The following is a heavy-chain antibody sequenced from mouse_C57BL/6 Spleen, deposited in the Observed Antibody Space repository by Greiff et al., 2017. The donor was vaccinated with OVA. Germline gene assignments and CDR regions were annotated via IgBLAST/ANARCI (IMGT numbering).Heavy chain of an antibody. CDR3: AAFTTVAMDY. Sequence: VKVEESGPGLVQPSQSLSITCTVSGFSLTSYGVHWVRQSPGKGLEWLGVLWRGGSTDYNAAFMSRLSITKDNSKSQVFFKMNSLQADDTAIYYCAAFTTVAMDYWGQGTSVTVSS. V-gene: IGHV2-5*01. J-gene: IGHJ4*01. CDR1: GFSLTSYG. D-gene: IGHD1-1*01. CDR2: LWRGGST.